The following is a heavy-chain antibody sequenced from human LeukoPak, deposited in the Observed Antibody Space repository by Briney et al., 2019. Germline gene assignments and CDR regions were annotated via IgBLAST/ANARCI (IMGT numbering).Heavy chain of an antibody. CDR1: GYSFTTYW. J-gene: IGHJ3*02. D-gene: IGHD1-26*01. V-gene: IGHV5-51*01. CDR2: IYPGDSDT. CDR3: ARQPHRAGGPLRSFDI. Sequence: GESLKISCKSSGYSFTTYWIGWVRQMPGKGLEWMGIIYPGDSDTLYSPSFQGQVTISADRSISTAYLQWNSLKASDTAIYFCARQPHRAGGPLRSFDIWGQGTMVTVSS.